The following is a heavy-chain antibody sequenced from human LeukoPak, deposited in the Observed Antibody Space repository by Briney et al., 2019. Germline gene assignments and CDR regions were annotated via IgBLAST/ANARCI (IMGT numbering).Heavy chain of an antibody. CDR2: ISYDGSNK. CDR1: GFTFSSYA. CDR3: AKAADPIYYYYGMDV. Sequence: PGGSLRLSCAASGFTFSSYAMSWVRQAPGKGLEWVAVISYDGSNKYYADSVKGRFTFSRDNSKNTLYLQMNSLRAEDTAVYYCAKAADPIYYYYGMDVWGQGTTVTVSS. V-gene: IGHV3-30*18. J-gene: IGHJ6*02.